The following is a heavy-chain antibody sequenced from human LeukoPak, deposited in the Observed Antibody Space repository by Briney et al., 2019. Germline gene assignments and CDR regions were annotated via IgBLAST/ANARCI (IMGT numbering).Heavy chain of an antibody. CDR2: ISAYNGNT. CDR3: ARLDGILTPPDY. V-gene: IGHV1-18*01. Sequence: ASVKVSRKGSGYTFTSYGISWVRQAPGQGLEWMGWISAYNGNTNYAQKLQGRVTMTTDTSTSTAYMELRSLRSDDTAVYYCARLDGILTPPDYWGQGTLVTVSS. D-gene: IGHD2-15*01. J-gene: IGHJ4*02. CDR1: GYTFTSYG.